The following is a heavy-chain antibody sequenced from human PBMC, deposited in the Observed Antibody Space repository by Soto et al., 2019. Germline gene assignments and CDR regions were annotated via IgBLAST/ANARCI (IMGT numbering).Heavy chain of an antibody. CDR1: GYTFATSG. Sequence: QVQLVQSGAEVKKPGASVKVSCKASGYTFATSGVSWVRQAPGQGLEWMGWISAYNGNTNYAHKFQGRVTMTTDTSTTTAYMELRSLRSDDTAVYYCTRSEYYYGSVESDYWGQGTLVTVSA. D-gene: IGHD3-10*01. CDR2: ISAYNGNT. V-gene: IGHV1-18*01. CDR3: TRSEYYYGSVESDY. J-gene: IGHJ4*02.